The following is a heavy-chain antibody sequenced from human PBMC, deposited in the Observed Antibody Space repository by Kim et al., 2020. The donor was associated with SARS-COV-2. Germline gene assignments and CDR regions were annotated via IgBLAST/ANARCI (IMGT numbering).Heavy chain of an antibody. Sequence: YLKSRVTMSVDTSKNQFSLKLSSVTAADTAVYYCARGPGGSSGWYGAFDYWGQGTLVTVSS. CDR3: ARGPGGSSGWYGAFDY. J-gene: IGHJ4*02. D-gene: IGHD6-19*01. V-gene: IGHV4-39*01.